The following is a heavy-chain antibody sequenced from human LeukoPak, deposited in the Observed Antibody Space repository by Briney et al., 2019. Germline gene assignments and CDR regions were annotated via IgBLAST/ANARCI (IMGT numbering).Heavy chain of an antibody. Sequence: GGSLRLSCAASGFTFSSYAMSWVRQAPGKGLKWVSAISGSGGSTYYADSVKGRFTISRDNSKNSLYLQMNSLRAEDTAVYYCAREHCSSTSCYFDYWGQGTLVTVSS. D-gene: IGHD2-2*01. CDR1: GFTFSSYA. V-gene: IGHV3-23*01. CDR3: AREHCSSTSCYFDY. CDR2: ISGSGGST. J-gene: IGHJ4*02.